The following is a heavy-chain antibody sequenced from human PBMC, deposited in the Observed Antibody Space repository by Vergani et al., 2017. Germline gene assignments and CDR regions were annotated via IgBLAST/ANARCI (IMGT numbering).Heavy chain of an antibody. Sequence: QVQLVQSGAEVKKPGSSVKVSCKASGGTFSSYAISWVRQAPGQGLEWMGRIIPILGIANYAQKFQGRVTLTADKSTSTAYMELSSLRSEDTALYYCSREGEVLYYYDSSCYYFYWGQGTLVTVSS. V-gene: IGHV1-69*04. CDR2: IIPILGIA. D-gene: IGHD3-22*01. CDR1: GGTFSSYA. J-gene: IGHJ4*02. CDR3: SREGEVLYYYDSSCYYFY.